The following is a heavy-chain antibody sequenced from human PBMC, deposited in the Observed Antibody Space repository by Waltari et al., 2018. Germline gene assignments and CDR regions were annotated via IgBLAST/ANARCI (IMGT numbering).Heavy chain of an antibody. CDR1: GYNFSTLG. J-gene: IGHJ4*02. D-gene: IGHD2-2*02. Sequence: QVNLVESGGGVVQPGGSLRLSCATSGYNFSTLGMHWVRQAPGNGLEWLAFIWFDGSDKFYSDSVRGRFTISRDNSARTLYLDMDSLRLDDTAMYYCAKDAFGNTYLDFWGQGTLVTVSS. CDR2: IWFDGSDK. CDR3: AKDAFGNTYLDF. V-gene: IGHV3-30*02.